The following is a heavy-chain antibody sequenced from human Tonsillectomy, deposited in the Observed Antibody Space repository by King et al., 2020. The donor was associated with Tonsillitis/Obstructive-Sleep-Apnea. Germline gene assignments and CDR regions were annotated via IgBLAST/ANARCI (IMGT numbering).Heavy chain of an antibody. Sequence: VQLVESGGGLIQPGGSLRLSCAASGFTVISNSMSWVRQAPGKGLEWVAVSYSDGRTHYADSVKGRFTISRDNSKNMLYLQMNNLRAEDTAVYYCASGWLASYYYYYGMDVWGQGTTVTVSS. CDR3: ASGWLASYYYYYGMDV. D-gene: IGHD2-15*01. V-gene: IGHV3-53*01. J-gene: IGHJ6*02. CDR2: SYSDGRT. CDR1: GFTVISNS.